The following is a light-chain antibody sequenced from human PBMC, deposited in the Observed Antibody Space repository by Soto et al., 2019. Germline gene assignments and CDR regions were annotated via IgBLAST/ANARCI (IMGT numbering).Light chain of an antibody. J-gene: IGKJ1*01. CDR1: QGIRND. V-gene: IGKV1-6*01. CDR2: AAS. Sequence: AIQMTQSPSSLSASAGDRVTITCRASQGIRNDLGWYQQKPGKAPKLLIYAASSLQSGVPSRFSGSGSGTDFTLTISSLQPEDFATYYCLQDYNYWTFGQGTKVDIK. CDR3: LQDYNYWT.